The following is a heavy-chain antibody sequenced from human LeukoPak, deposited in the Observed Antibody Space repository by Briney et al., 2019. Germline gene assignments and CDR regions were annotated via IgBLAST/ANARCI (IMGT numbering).Heavy chain of an antibody. J-gene: IGHJ6*02. CDR3: AWSSADYYYYGMDV. Sequence: SETLSLTCTVSGGSISSYYWSWIRQPPGKGLEWIGYIYYSGSTNYNPSLKSRVTISVDTSKNQFSLKLSSVTAADTAVYYCAWSSADYYYYGMDVWGQGTTVTVSS. CDR1: GGSISSYY. D-gene: IGHD1-26*01. CDR2: IYYSGST. V-gene: IGHV4-59*08.